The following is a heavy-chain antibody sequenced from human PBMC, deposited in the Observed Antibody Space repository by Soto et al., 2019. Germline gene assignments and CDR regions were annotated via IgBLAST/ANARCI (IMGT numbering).Heavy chain of an antibody. CDR2: IYYSGST. D-gene: IGHD3-22*01. CDR3: ARTDSSGYDFDY. V-gene: IGHV4-31*03. CDR1: GGSISSGGYY. J-gene: IGHJ4*02. Sequence: SETLSLTCTASGGSISSGGYYWSWIRQHPGKGLEWIGYIYYSGSTYYNPSLKSRVTISVDTSKNQFSLKLSSVTAADTAVYYCARTDSSGYDFDYWGQGTLVTVS.